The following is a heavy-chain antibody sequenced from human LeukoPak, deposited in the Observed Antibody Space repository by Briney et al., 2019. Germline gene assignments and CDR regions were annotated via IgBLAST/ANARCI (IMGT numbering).Heavy chain of an antibody. Sequence: SGPTLVRPTQTLTLTCTFSGFSLTTHGVGVAWIRQPPGKALEWLALISWDDYKRSSPSLRSRLAITSCTSKSQVVLPMTRLYITDTDTYFCAHSGYNSGFYFDYWGQGTLVTVSS. J-gene: IGHJ4*02. CDR1: GFSLTTHGVG. CDR2: ISWDDYK. V-gene: IGHV2-5*02. CDR3: AHSGYNSGFYFDY. D-gene: IGHD6-19*01.